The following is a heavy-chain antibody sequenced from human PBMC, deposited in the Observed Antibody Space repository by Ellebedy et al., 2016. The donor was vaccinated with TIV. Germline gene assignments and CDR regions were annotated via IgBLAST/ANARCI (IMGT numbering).Heavy chain of an antibody. D-gene: IGHD3-3*01. CDR3: AKYNDFDY. CDR2: ISGSGGTT. CDR1: GFIFSNYA. J-gene: IGHJ4*02. Sequence: PGGSLRLSCAASGFIFSNYAMCWVCQVAGKGLEWVSGISGSGGTTYYADSVKGRFTISRDNSRNTLYLKMNSVRADDTAVYYCAKYNDFDYWGQGTLVTVSS. V-gene: IGHV3-23*01.